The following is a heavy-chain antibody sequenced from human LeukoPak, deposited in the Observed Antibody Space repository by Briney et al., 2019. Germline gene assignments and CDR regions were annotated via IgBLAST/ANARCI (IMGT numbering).Heavy chain of an antibody. CDR1: GYTFTGYY. Sequence: ASVKVSCKASGYTFTGYYMHWVRQAPGQGLEWMGWINPKSGGTNYAQQFQGRVTMTRDTSISTAYMELSRLRSDDTAVYYCATAVYSGYDLDFDYWGQGTLVNVSS. J-gene: IGHJ4*02. CDR2: INPKSGGT. V-gene: IGHV1-2*02. CDR3: ATAVYSGYDLDFDY. D-gene: IGHD5-12*01.